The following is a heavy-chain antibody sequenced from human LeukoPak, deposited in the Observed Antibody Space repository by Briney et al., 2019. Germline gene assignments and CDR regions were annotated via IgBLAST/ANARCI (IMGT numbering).Heavy chain of an antibody. Sequence: GGSLRLSCAASGFTFSSYDMHWVRQATGKGLEWVSAIGTAGDTYYPGSVKGRFTISRENAKNSLYLQMNSLRAGDTAVYYCARGGRYCSSTSCCPYFDYWGQGTLVTVSS. V-gene: IGHV3-13*01. CDR3: ARGGRYCSSTSCCPYFDY. D-gene: IGHD2-2*01. CDR2: IGTAGDT. J-gene: IGHJ4*02. CDR1: GFTFSSYD.